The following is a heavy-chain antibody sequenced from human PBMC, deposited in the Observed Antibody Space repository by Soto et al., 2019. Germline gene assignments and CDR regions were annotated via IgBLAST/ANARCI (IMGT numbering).Heavy chain of an antibody. CDR1: GFTLSSYA. CDR2: ISYDGSNK. V-gene: IGHV3-30-3*01. Sequence: QPGGSLRLSCAASGFTLSSYAMHWVRQAPGKGLEWVAVISYDGSNKYYADSVKGRFTISRDNSKNTLYLQMNSLRAEDTAVYYCASLQSGIAVAGTGGGAFDIWGQGTTVTVSS. D-gene: IGHD6-19*01. CDR3: ASLQSGIAVAGTGGGAFDI. J-gene: IGHJ3*02.